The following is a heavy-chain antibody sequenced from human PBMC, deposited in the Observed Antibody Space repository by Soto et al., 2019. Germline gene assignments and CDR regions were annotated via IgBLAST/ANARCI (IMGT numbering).Heavy chain of an antibody. CDR3: ARGPYDFWSGYVADAFDI. J-gene: IGHJ3*02. CDR2: ISYDGHIV. D-gene: IGHD3-3*01. V-gene: IGHV3-30*03. Sequence: QVQLVESGGGVVQPGKSLRLSCAASGFTFSSYTMHWVRQAPGKGLEWVALISYDGHIVYYADSVKGRSTISRDNSKNTLYLQFNSLRAEDTAFYYCARGPYDFWSGYVADAFDIWGQGTVVTVSS. CDR1: GFTFSSYT.